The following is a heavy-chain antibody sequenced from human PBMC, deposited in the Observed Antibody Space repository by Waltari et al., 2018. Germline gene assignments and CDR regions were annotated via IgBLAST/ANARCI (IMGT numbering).Heavy chain of an antibody. Sequence: EVQLVESGGGLVQPGGSLRLSCAASGFTFSSYAMSWVRRAPGKGLEWVSAISGSGGSTYYADSVKGRFTISRDNSKNTLYLQMNSLRAEDTAVYYCAKSVSQSPGHYYYMDVWGKGTTVTVSS. CDR1: GFTFSSYA. CDR2: ISGSGGST. D-gene: IGHD3-10*01. CDR3: AKSVSQSPGHYYYMDV. J-gene: IGHJ6*03. V-gene: IGHV3-23*04.